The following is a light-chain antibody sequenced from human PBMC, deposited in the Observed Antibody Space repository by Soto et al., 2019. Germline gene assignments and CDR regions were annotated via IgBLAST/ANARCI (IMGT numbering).Light chain of an antibody. CDR3: QQYDDWPWT. CDR2: DAS. V-gene: IGKV3D-15*01. CDR1: QTVRNN. Sequence: TQSPGTVSLSPGERATLSCRASQTVRNNYLAWYQQKPGQAPRVLIYDASSRATGIPARFTGSESGTEFTLSISSLQSEDFAVYYCQQYDDWPWTFGHGTKV. J-gene: IGKJ1*01.